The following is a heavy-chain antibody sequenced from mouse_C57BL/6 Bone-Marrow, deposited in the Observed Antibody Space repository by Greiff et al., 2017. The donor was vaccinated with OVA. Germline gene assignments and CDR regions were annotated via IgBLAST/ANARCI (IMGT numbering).Heavy chain of an antibody. CDR1: GYSITSGYY. CDR3: ARLVGQGMDY. J-gene: IGHJ4*01. Sequence: EVHLVESGPGLVKPSQSLSLTCSVTGYSITSGYYWNWIRQFPGNKLEWMGYISYDGSNNYNPSLKNRISITRDTSKNQFFLKLNSVTTEDTATYYCARLVGQGMDYWGQGTSVTVSS. CDR2: ISYDGSN. V-gene: IGHV3-6*01.